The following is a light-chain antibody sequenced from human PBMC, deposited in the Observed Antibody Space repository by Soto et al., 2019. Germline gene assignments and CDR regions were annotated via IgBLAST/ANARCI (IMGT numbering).Light chain of an antibody. V-gene: IGKV1-5*01. J-gene: IGKJ1*01. CDR1: QSISSW. Sequence: DIQMTQSPSTLSASVGDRVTITCRASQSISSWLAWYQQKPGKAPRLLIYDASYLERGVPSRFSGSGSGTNFPPPIGAFQPIVLALFYCKQYNIFWTFGQGTKGKI. CDR2: DAS. CDR3: KQYNIFWT.